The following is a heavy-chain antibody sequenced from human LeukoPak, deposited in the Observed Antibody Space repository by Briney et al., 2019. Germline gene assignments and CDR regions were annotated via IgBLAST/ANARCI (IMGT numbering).Heavy chain of an antibody. V-gene: IGHV4-59*01. CDR3: ARRDTAMGGWFDY. CDR1: GGSISTYY. D-gene: IGHD5-18*01. J-gene: IGHJ4*02. Sequence: PSETLSLTCTVSGGSISTYYGNWIRQAPGKGLEWIGYIYYSGSTNYNPSLKSRVTISVDTSKNQFSLKLSSVTAADTAVYYCARRDTAMGGWFDYWGQGTLVTVSS. CDR2: IYYSGST.